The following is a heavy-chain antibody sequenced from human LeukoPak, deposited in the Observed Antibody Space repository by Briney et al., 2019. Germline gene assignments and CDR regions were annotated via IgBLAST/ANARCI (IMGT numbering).Heavy chain of an antibody. D-gene: IGHD6-13*01. CDR3: ATHSSSWTHDDAFDI. J-gene: IGHJ3*02. CDR2: IYYSGST. Sequence: TPSETLSLTCTVSGGSISSGDYYWGWLRQPPGKGLEWIGNIYYSGSTYYNPSLKSRVTISVDTSKNQFSLRLSSVTAADTAVYYCATHSSSWTHDDAFDIWGQGTMVTVSS. CDR1: GGSISSGDYY. V-gene: IGHV4-39*01.